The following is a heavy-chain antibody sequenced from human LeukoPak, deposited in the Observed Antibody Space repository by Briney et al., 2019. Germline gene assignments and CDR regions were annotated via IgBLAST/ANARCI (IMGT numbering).Heavy chain of an antibody. J-gene: IGHJ6*03. CDR1: GGTFSSYG. D-gene: IGHD3-10*01. Sequence: SVKVSCKASGGTFSSYGISWVRQAPGQGLQWMGGIIPIFATANYAQKFQGRVTITADKSASTAYMELSSLRLEDTAVYYCARPRFPYYRLSGPEYYYMDVWGKGTTVTVSS. CDR2: IIPIFATA. V-gene: IGHV1-69*06. CDR3: ARPRFPYYRLSGPEYYYMDV.